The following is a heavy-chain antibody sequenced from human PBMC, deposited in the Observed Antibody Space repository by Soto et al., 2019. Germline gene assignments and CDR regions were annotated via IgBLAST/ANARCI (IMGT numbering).Heavy chain of an antibody. CDR2: INSDGSST. Sequence: EVQLVDSGGGLVQPGGSLRLSCAASGFTFSIYWMHWVRQAPGKWLVWVSRINSDGSSTSYADSVQGRFTISRDKAKNTLYLQMNSLRAEDMAVYYCASLGSSNNSDYLGLGNLVTVSS. CDR3: ASLGSSNNSDY. D-gene: IGHD4-4*01. V-gene: IGHV3-74*01. CDR1: GFTFSIYW. J-gene: IGHJ4*02.